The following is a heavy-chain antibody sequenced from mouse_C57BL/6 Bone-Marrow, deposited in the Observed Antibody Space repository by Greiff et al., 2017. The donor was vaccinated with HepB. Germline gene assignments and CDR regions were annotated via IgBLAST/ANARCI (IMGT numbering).Heavy chain of an antibody. CDR2: ISDGGSYT. CDR1: GFTFSSYA. CDR3: ASPTVGFAY. J-gene: IGHJ3*01. V-gene: IGHV5-4*03. Sequence: DVMLVESGGGLVKPGGSLKLSCAASGFTFSSYAMSWVRQTPEKRLEWVATISDGGSYTYYPDNVKGRFTISRDNAKNNLYLQMSHLKSEDTAMYYCASPTVGFAYWGQGTLVTVSA.